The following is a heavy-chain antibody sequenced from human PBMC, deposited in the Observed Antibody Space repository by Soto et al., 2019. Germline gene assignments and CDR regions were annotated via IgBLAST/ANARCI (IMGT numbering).Heavy chain of an antibody. V-gene: IGHV4-34*01. Sequence: PSETLSLTCAVYGGSFSGYYWSWIRQPPGKGLEWIGEINHSGSTNYNPSLKSRVTISVDTSKNQFSLKLSSVTAADTAVYYCARRFLEWLLYGSYDYWGQGTLVTVSS. CDR2: INHSGST. D-gene: IGHD3-3*01. J-gene: IGHJ4*02. CDR1: GGSFSGYY. CDR3: ARRFLEWLLYGSYDY.